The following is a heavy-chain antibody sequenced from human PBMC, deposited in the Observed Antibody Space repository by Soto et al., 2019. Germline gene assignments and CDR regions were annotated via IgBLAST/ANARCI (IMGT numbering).Heavy chain of an antibody. J-gene: IGHJ4*02. CDR2: INRSGSTI. V-gene: IGHV3-48*01. CDR1: GFTFSSYS. CDR3: ATAGSNKPNDC. Sequence: HPGGSLRLSCAASGFTFSSYSMNWVRQAPGKGLEWVSYINRSGSTIYYVASVKGRFTIFRDNPKNLLYLQMNSLAAEDTAVYYCATAGSNKPNDCWGQGTLVTVSS.